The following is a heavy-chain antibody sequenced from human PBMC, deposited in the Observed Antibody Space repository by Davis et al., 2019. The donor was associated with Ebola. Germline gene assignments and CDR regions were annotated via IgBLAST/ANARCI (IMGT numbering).Heavy chain of an antibody. V-gene: IGHV1-2*02. CDR1: GYTFTGYY. D-gene: IGHD1-26*01. J-gene: IGHJ4*02. CDR2: INPNSGGT. Sequence: ASVKVSCKASGYTFTGYYMHWVRQAPGQGLEWMGWINPNSGGTHYALKFQGRVTMTRDTSISTAYMELTNLRSDDTAVYYCAREVGETKLDQWGQGTLVTVSS. CDR3: AREVGETKLDQ.